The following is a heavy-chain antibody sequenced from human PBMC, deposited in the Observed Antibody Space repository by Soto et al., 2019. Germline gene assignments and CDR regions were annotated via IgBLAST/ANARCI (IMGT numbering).Heavy chain of an antibody. D-gene: IGHD2-2*01. Sequence: QVQLVQSGAEVKKPGVSVKVSCKASGYTFTSYYMHWVRQAPGQGLEWMGIINPSGGSTSYAQKFQGRVTMTRDTSTSTVYMELSSLRSEDTAVYYCARSLGQGVPAAMFPPTANWFDPWGQGTLVTVSS. CDR1: GYTFTSYY. CDR2: INPSGGST. V-gene: IGHV1-46*03. J-gene: IGHJ5*02. CDR3: ARSLGQGVPAAMFPPTANWFDP.